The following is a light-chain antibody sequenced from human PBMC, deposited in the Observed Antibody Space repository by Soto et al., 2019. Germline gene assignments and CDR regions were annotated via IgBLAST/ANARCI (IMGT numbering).Light chain of an antibody. CDR3: QQHKSYPLT. CDR2: KAS. Sequence: DIQMTQSPSTLSASVGDRVIITCRASQSISSWLAWYQQKPGKVPKLLIYKASSLESGVPSRFSGSGSGTEFTLTISSLQPDDFASYYCQQHKSYPLTLGQGTRLEIK. V-gene: IGKV1-5*03. CDR1: QSISSW. J-gene: IGKJ5*01.